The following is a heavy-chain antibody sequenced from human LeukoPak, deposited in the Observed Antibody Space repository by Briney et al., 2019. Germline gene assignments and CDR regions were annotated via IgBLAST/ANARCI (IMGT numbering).Heavy chain of an antibody. CDR3: AREKTYCSGGSCSYYFDY. CDR2: IYSGGST. V-gene: IGHV3-53*01. Sequence: PGGSLRLSCAASGFTVSSNYMSWVRQVPGKGLEWVSVIYSGGSTYYADSVKGRFTISRDNSKNTLYLQMNSLRAEDTAVYYCAREKTYCSGGSCSYYFDYWGQGTLVTVSS. J-gene: IGHJ4*02. CDR1: GFTVSSNY. D-gene: IGHD2-15*01.